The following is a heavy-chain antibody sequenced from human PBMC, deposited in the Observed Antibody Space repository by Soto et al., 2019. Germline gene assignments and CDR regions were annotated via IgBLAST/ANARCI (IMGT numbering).Heavy chain of an antibody. D-gene: IGHD3-22*01. J-gene: IGHJ5*02. CDR3: ARSYYDSTGFAVDP. V-gene: IGHV4-59*02. CDR1: GASVSHGY. Sequence: QMQLQASGPGLVKPSETLSLTCNVSGASVSHGYWSWIRQPPGKGLEWIGFMYFGGSFNYNPSLTSRATIAVETSTNQFPMKLTSVTASDTAVYYCARSYYDSTGFAVDPWGQGTLVTVSS. CDR2: MYFGGSF.